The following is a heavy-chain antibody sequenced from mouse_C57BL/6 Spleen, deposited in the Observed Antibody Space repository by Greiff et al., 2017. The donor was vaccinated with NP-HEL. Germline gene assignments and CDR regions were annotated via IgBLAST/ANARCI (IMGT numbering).Heavy chain of an antibody. V-gene: IGHV5-6*01. Sequence: EVKLMESGGDLVKPGGSLKLSCAASGFTFSSYGMSWVRQTPDKRLEWVATISSGGSYTYYPDSVKGRFTISRDNAKNTLYLQMSSLKSEDTAMYYCARQTPKGDYAMDYWGQGTSVTVSS. CDR1: GFTFSSYG. CDR2: ISSGGSYT. J-gene: IGHJ4*01. CDR3: ARQTPKGDYAMDY.